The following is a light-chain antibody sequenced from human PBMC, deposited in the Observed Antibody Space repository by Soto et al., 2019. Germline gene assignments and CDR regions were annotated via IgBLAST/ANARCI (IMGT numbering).Light chain of an antibody. CDR1: QSVSTN. J-gene: IGKJ1*01. V-gene: IGKV3-15*01. CDR2: GAS. CDR3: QQYSSWPRET. Sequence: EIEMTQSPATLSVSPGERATLSCRASQSVSTNLAWYQQKPGQAPRLLIYGASTRATGIPARFSGSGSGTEFTLTISSLQSEDFAVYYCQQYSSWPRETFGQGAKVEIK.